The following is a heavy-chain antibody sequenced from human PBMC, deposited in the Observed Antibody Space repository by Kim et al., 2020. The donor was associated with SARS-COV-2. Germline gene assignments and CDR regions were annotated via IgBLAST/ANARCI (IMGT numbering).Heavy chain of an antibody. CDR1: GYTFTSYG. J-gene: IGHJ5*02. D-gene: IGHD5-12*01. CDR2: ISAYNGNT. CDR3: ARGVLQWLRGENWFDP. Sequence: ASVKVSCKASGYTFTSYGISWVRQAPGQGLEWMGWISAYNGNTNYAQKLQGRVTMTTDTSTSTAYMELRSLRSDDTAVYYCARGVLQWLRGENWFDPWGQGTLVTVSS. V-gene: IGHV1-18*01.